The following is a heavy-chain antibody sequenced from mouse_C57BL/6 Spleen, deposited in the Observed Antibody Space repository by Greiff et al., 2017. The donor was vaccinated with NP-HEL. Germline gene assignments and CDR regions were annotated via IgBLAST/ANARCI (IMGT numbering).Heavy chain of an antibody. V-gene: IGHV1-7*01. D-gene: IGHD1-1*01. CDR2: INPSSGYP. CDR3: ARGVVARYFDV. J-gene: IGHJ1*03. Sequence: QVQLQQSGAELAKPGASVKLSCKASGYTFTSYWMHWVKQRPGQGLEWIGYINPSSGYPKYNQKFKDKATLTADKSSSTAYMQLSSLTYEDSAVYYCARGVVARYFDVWGTGTTVTVSS. CDR1: GYTFTSYW.